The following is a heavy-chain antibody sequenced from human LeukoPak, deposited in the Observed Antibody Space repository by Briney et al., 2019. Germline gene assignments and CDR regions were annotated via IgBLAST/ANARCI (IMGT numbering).Heavy chain of an antibody. CDR2: MNPRNGNT. J-gene: IGHJ5*02. V-gene: IGHV1-8*02. CDR3: VRDGEGVAISVNYWFDP. CDR1: GYTFTSYG. D-gene: IGHD3-10*01. Sequence: ASVKVSCKASGYTFTSYGISWVRQATGQGLEWIGWMNPRNGNTGYAQKFQGRVTMTRDTSISTAYMELRSLRSEDTAVYYCVRDGEGVAISVNYWFDPWGQGTLVTVSS.